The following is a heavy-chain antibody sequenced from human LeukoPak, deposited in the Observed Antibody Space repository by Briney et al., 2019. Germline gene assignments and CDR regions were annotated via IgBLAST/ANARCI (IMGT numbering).Heavy chain of an antibody. CDR2: ISTNTGNP. V-gene: IGHV7-4-1*02. D-gene: IGHD6-13*01. CDR1: GYTFTGYY. CDR3: ARSAAAGRFDY. Sequence: RASVKVSCKASGYTFTGYYIHWVRQAPGQGLEWMGWISTNTGNPTYAQGFTGRFVFSLDTSVSTAYLQISSLKAEDTAVYYCARSAAAGRFDYWGQGTLVTVSS. J-gene: IGHJ4*02.